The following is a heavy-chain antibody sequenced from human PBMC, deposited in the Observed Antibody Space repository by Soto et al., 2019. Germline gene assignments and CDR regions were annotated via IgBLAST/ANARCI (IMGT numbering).Heavy chain of an antibody. Sequence: EASVKVSCKASGYTFTSYDINWVRQATGQGLEWMGWMNPNSGNTGYAQKFQGRVTMTRNTSISTAYMELSSLRSEDTAVYYCARRDFYERFGEHPNWFDPWGQGTLVTVSS. CDR2: MNPNSGNT. CDR3: ARRDFYERFGEHPNWFDP. D-gene: IGHD3-10*01. V-gene: IGHV1-8*01. J-gene: IGHJ5*02. CDR1: GYTFTSYD.